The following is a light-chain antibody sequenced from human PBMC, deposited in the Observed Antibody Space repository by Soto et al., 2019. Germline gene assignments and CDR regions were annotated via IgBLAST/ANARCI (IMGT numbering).Light chain of an antibody. CDR1: QRIVSH. V-gene: IGKV1-39*01. Sequence: DIQMTQSPSSLSACVGDRVTITCRASQRIVSHLNWYQQKPGKAPKLLIYAASSLESGVPSRFSGSGSGTDFTLTISSLQPEDFATYYCQQSYSTPRTFGQGTKLEI. CDR2: AAS. CDR3: QQSYSTPRT. J-gene: IGKJ2*01.